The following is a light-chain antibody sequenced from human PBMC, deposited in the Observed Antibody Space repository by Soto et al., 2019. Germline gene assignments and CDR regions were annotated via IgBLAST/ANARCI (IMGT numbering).Light chain of an antibody. CDR2: KAS. CDR3: QQYNSYSRT. Sequence: DIPMTQSPSTLSASLGDRVTITCRASQSISSWLAWYQQKPGKAPKLLIYKASSLQSGVPSRFSGSGSGTEFTLTISSLQPDDFATYYCQQYNSYSRTFGQGTKVDI. CDR1: QSISSW. J-gene: IGKJ1*01. V-gene: IGKV1-5*03.